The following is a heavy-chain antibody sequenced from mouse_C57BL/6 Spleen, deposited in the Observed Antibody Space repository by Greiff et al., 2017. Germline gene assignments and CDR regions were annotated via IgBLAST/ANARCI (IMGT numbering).Heavy chain of an antibody. CDR1: GYTFTSYW. J-gene: IGHJ2*01. Sequence: EVQRVESGTVLARPGASVKMSCKTSGYTFTSYWMHWVKQRPGQGLEWIGAIYPGNSDTSYNQKFKGKATLTAVTSASTAYMELSSLTNEDSAVYYCTREAYYSNYFDYWGQGTTLTVSS. CDR3: TREAYYSNYFDY. CDR2: IYPGNSDT. D-gene: IGHD2-5*01. V-gene: IGHV1-5*01.